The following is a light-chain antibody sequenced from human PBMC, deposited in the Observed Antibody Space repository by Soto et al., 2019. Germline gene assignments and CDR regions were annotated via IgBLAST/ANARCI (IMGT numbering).Light chain of an antibody. CDR1: QSISSA. J-gene: IGKJ4*01. Sequence: EIVLTQSPATLSLSPGERATLSCRASQSISSALAWYQQRPGQAPRLLIYDASDRADGIPARFSGTRSGTDFTLTISSLEPEDFAVYYCQQRSNWLTFGGWTRVDI. CDR3: QQRSNWLT. CDR2: DAS. V-gene: IGKV3-11*01.